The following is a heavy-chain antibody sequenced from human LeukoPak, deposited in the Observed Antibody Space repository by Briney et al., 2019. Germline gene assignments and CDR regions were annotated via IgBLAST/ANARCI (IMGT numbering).Heavy chain of an antibody. CDR1: GFTFSSYA. J-gene: IGHJ5*02. CDR2: ISYDGSNK. V-gene: IGHV3-30-3*01. CDR3: ARDPGVRGVIIGFDP. D-gene: IGHD3-10*01. Sequence: GGSLRLSCAASGFTFSSYAMHWVRQAPGKGLEWVAVISYDGSNKYYADSVKGRFTISRDNSKNTLYLQMNSLRAEDTAVYYCARDPGVRGVIIGFDPWGQGTLVTVSS.